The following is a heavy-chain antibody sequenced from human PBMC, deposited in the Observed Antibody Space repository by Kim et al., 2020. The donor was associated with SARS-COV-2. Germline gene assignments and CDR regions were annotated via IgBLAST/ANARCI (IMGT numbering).Heavy chain of an antibody. D-gene: IGHD3-10*01. V-gene: IGHV3-21*01. CDR1: GFTFSSYS. J-gene: IGHJ4*02. CDR2: ISSSSSYI. CDR3: ARDPGGYYGSGPLELSDDY. Sequence: GGSLRLSCAASGFTFSSYSMNWVRQAPGKGLEWVSSISSSSSYIYYADSVKGRLTISRDNAKNSLYLQMNSLRAEDTAVYYCARDPGGYYGSGPLELSDDYWGQGTLVTVSS.